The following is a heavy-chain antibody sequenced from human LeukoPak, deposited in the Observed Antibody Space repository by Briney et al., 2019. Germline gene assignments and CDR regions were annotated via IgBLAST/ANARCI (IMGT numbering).Heavy chain of an antibody. V-gene: IGHV3-23*01. CDR3: AKDVWWSVS. CDR2: ISADAVDT. J-gene: IGHJ5*02. D-gene: IGHD2-8*02. CDR1: GFTFSNHA. Sequence: PGGSQRLSCVASGFTFSNHAMTWVRQAPGKGLEWVSAISADAVDTFYAPSVKGRFTISRDNSKDTLYLQINSLRAEDTAMYCCAKDVWWSVSWGQGTLVTVSS.